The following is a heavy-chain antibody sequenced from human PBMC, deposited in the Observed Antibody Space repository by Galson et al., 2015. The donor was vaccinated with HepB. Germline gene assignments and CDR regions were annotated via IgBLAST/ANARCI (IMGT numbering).Heavy chain of an antibody. Sequence: SVKVSCKVSGYTLTELSMHWVRQAPGKGLEWMGGFDPEDGETIYAQKFQGRVTMTEDTSTDTAYMELSSLRSEDTAVYYCATSIAVAAAYDYWGQGTLVTVSS. V-gene: IGHV1-24*01. D-gene: IGHD6-19*01. CDR1: GYTLTELS. CDR2: FDPEDGET. CDR3: ATSIAVAAAYDY. J-gene: IGHJ4*02.